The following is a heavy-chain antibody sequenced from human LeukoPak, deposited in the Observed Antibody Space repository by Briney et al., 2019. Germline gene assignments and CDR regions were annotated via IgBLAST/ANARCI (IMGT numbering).Heavy chain of an antibody. J-gene: IGHJ4*02. V-gene: IGHV1-18*01. CDR3: ARDRGSRDGYHAADY. CDR2: ISSYNGNT. Sequence: ASVKVSCKASGYTFTSYGISWVRQAPGQGLEWMGWISSYNGNTNYAQKLQGRFTMTTDTSTSTAYMELRSLRSDDTAVYYCARDRGSRDGYHAADYWGQGTLVTVSS. D-gene: IGHD5-24*01. CDR1: GYTFTSYG.